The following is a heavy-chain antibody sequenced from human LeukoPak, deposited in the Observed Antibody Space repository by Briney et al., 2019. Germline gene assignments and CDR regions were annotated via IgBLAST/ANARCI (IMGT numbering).Heavy chain of an antibody. CDR1: GYTFTGYY. V-gene: IGHV1-2*02. CDR2: INPNSGGT. D-gene: IGHD3-10*01. CDR3: ARGRAYGSRSYYKSHMNFDY. J-gene: IGHJ4*02. Sequence: ASVKVSCKASGYTFTGYYMHWVRQAPGQGLEWMGWINPNSGGTNYAQKFQGRVTMTRDTSISTAYMELSRLRSDDTAVYYCARGRAYGSRSYYKSHMNFDYWGQGTLVTVSS.